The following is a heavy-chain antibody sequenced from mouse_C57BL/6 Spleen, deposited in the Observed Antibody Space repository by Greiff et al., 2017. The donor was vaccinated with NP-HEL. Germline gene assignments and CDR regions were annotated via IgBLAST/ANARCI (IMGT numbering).Heavy chain of an antibody. V-gene: IGHV1-82*01. Sequence: QVQLQPSGPELVKPGASVKISCKASGYAFSSSWMNWVKQRPGKGLEWIGRIYPGDGDTNYNGKFKGKATLTADKSSSTAYMQLSSLTSEDSAVYFCARRQLFDYWGQGTTLTVSS. CDR2: IYPGDGDT. J-gene: IGHJ2*01. CDR3: ARRQLFDY. D-gene: IGHD3-2*01. CDR1: GYAFSSSW.